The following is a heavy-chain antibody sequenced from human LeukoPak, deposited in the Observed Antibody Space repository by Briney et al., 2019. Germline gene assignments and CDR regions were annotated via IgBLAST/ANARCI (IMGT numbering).Heavy chain of an antibody. D-gene: IGHD3/OR15-3a*01. CDR3: ARDQARTTTWYLYMNY. V-gene: IGHV1-2*06. Sequence: ASVKVSCKASGYTFTGYYMHWVRQAPGQGLEWMGRINPNSGGSNYAQKFQGRVTMTSDTSISTAYMELSGLRSDDTAVYYCARDQARTTTWYLYMNYWGQGTLVTVSS. CDR1: GYTFTGYY. J-gene: IGHJ4*02. CDR2: INPNSGGS.